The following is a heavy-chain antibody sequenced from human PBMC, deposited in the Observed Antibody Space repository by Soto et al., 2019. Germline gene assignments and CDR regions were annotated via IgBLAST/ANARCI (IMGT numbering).Heavy chain of an antibody. Sequence: TSETLSLTCAVSGGSISSGGYSWSWIRQPPGKGLEWIGYIYHSGSTYYNPSLKSRVTISVDRSKNQFSLKLSSVTAAVTAVYYCARGVEGWFDPWGQGTLVTVSS. D-gene: IGHD2-15*01. J-gene: IGHJ5*02. CDR3: ARGVEGWFDP. CDR1: GGSISSGGYS. V-gene: IGHV4-30-2*01. CDR2: IYHSGST.